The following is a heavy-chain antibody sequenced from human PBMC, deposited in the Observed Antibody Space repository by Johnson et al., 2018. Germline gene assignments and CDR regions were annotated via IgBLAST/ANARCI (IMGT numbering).Heavy chain of an antibody. D-gene: IGHD3-10*01. Sequence: VQLVESGGGLVQPGGSLRLSCAASGFTFSSYAMSWVRQAPGKGLEWVSAISGSGGSTYYADSVKGRFSISRDNSKNTLYLKRNSLGAEDTAVYYWSKEELGAFDIGGQGTMVTVSS. CDR3: SKEELGAFDI. CDR1: GFTFSSYA. J-gene: IGHJ3*02. V-gene: IGHV3-23*04. CDR2: ISGSGGST.